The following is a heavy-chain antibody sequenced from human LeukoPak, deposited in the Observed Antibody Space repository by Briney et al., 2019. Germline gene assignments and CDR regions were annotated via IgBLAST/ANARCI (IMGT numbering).Heavy chain of an antibody. D-gene: IGHD3-10*01. J-gene: IGHJ4*02. CDR2: ISGSGGRT. Sequence: GGSLRLSCAVSGLTLSNYGMSWVRQAPGKGLEWVAGISGSGGRTNYADSVKGRFTISRDSPKNTLYLQMNSLRAEDTAVYFCAKRGVVIRVVLVGFHKEAYYFDSWGQGALVTVSS. V-gene: IGHV3-23*01. CDR1: GLTLSNYG. CDR3: AKRGVVIRVVLVGFHKEAYYFDS.